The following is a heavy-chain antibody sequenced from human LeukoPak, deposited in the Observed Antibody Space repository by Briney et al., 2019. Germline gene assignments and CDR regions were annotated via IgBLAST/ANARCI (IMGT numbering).Heavy chain of an antibody. J-gene: IGHJ5*02. CDR3: AKLSGGSSWSPFDP. CDR2: IYYSGST. D-gene: IGHD6-13*01. Sequence: PSETLSLTCTVSGGSISPYYWSWIRQPPGKGLEWIGYIYYSGSTNSNPSLKSRVTISVDTSKNQFSLKLTSVTAADTAVYYCAKLSGGSSWSPFDPWGQRTLVAVSS. CDR1: GGSISPYY. V-gene: IGHV4-59*01.